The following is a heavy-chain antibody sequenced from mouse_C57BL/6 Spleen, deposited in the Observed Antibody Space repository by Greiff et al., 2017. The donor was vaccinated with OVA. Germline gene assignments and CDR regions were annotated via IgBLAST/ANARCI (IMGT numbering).Heavy chain of an antibody. D-gene: IGHD4-1*01. V-gene: IGHV3-8*01. Sequence: EVMLVESGPGLAKPSQTLSLTCSVTGYSITSDYWNWIRKFPGNKLEYMGYISYSGSTYYNPSPKSRISITRDTSKNQYYLQLNSVTTEDTAAYNCERYNRDRGYFEVWGTGTTVTVSS. J-gene: IGHJ1*03. CDR1: GYSITSDY. CDR3: ERYNRDRGYFEV. CDR2: ISYSGST.